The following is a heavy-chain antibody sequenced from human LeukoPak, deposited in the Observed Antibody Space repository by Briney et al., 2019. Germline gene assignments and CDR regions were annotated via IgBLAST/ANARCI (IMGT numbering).Heavy chain of an antibody. J-gene: IGHJ5*02. D-gene: IGHD3-16*02. CDR3: ARMTSYYDYVWGSYRANWFDP. CDR1: GGSISSSSYY. Sequence: SETLSLTCTVSGGSISSSSYYWGWIRQPPGKGLEWIGYIYYSGSTNYNPSLKSRVTISVDTSKNQFSLKLSSVTAADTAVYYCARMTSYYDYVWGSYRANWFDPWGQGTLVTVSS. CDR2: IYYSGST. V-gene: IGHV4-61*05.